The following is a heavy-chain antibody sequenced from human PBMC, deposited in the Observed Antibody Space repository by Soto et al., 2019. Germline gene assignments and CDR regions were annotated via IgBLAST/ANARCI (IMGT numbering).Heavy chain of an antibody. J-gene: IGHJ5*02. Sequence: ASVKVSCKASGYTFTSYYMHWVRQAPGQGLEWMGIINPSGGSTSYAQKFQGRVTMTRDTSTSTVYMELSSLRSEDTAVYYCARDQRYVWGTLLRGNWFDPWGQGTLVTVSS. CDR1: GYTFTSYY. CDR3: ARDQRYVWGTLLRGNWFDP. V-gene: IGHV1-46*01. CDR2: INPSGGST. D-gene: IGHD3-16*01.